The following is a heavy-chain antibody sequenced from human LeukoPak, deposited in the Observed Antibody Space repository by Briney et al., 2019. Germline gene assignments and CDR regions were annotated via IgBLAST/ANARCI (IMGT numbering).Heavy chain of an antibody. CDR2: IRYDGNNK. CDR3: ARDHSYDSSGRQNDI. V-gene: IGHV3-30*02. CDR1: GFTFSPCG. D-gene: IGHD3-22*01. J-gene: IGHJ3*02. Sequence: PGGSLRLSCAASGFTFSPCGMHWVRQAPGKGLEWVAFIRYDGNNKYYSDSVKGRFTISRDNSKNTLYLQMNSLRAEDTAVYYCARDHSYDSSGRQNDIWGQGTMVTVSS.